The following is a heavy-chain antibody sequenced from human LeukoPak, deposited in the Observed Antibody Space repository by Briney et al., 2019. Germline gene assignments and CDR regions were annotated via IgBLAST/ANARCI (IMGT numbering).Heavy chain of an antibody. J-gene: IGHJ4*02. D-gene: IGHD4-17*01. CDR1: GGSISSGSYY. Sequence: PSETLSLTCTVSGGSISSGSYYWSWIRQPAGKGLEWIGRIYTSGSTNYNPSLKSRVTISVDTSKNQFSLKLSSVTAADTAVYCCARVAYYGDFTTGIGDYWGQGTLVTVSS. CDR2: IYTSGST. V-gene: IGHV4-61*02. CDR3: ARVAYYGDFTTGIGDY.